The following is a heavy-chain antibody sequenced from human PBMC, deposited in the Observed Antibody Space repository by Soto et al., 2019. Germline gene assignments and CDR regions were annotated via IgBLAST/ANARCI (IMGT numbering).Heavy chain of an antibody. CDR2: ISGSGGST. CDR1: GFTFSSYA. J-gene: IGHJ6*02. CDR3: AKDATMGYDILTGLNYYYYYGMDV. V-gene: IGHV3-23*01. Sequence: GGSLRLSCVASGFTFSSYAMSWVRQAPGKGLEWVSAISGSGGSTYYADSVKGRFTISRDNSKNTLYLQMNSLRAEDTAVYYCAKDATMGYDILTGLNYYYYYGMDVWGQGTTVTVSS. D-gene: IGHD3-9*01.